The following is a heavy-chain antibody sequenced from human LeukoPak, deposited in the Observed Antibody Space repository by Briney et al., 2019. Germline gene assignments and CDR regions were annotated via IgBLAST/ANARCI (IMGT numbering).Heavy chain of an antibody. V-gene: IGHV4-61*01. CDR1: GGSVSSTSSSYF. J-gene: IGHJ5*02. CDR3: TRSIMNFYVSGT. CDR2: IYHTGST. D-gene: IGHD3-10*01. Sequence: SETLSLTCTVSGGSVSSTSSSYFWNWMRQPPGKGLEWIGYIYHTGSTKYNPSLESRVTMSVGTFKDQFSLKLRSVTAADTAVYYCTRSIMNFYVSGTWGRGTLVTVSS.